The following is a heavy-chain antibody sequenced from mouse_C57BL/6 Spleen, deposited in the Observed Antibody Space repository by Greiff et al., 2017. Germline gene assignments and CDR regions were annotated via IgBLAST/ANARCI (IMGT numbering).Heavy chain of an antibody. CDR2: ISGGGGNT. CDR1: GFTFSSYT. D-gene: IGHD4-1*01. J-gene: IGHJ1*03. CDR3: ASPLNWDGRYFDV. V-gene: IGHV5-9*01. Sequence: EVMLVESGGGLVKPGGSLKLSCAASGFTFSSYTMSWVRQTPEKRLEWVATISGGGGNTYYPDSVKGRFTISRDNAKNTLYLQMSSLRSEDTALYYCASPLNWDGRYFDVWGTGTTVTVSS.